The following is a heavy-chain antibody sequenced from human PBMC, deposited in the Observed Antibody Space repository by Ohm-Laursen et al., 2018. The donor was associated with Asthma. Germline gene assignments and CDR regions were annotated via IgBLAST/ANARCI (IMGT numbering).Heavy chain of an antibody. D-gene: IGHD6-13*01. Sequence: SQTLSLTCAVSGGSISSGGYSWSWIRQPPGKGLEWIGYIYHSGSTYYNPSLKSRVTISVDRSKNQFSLKLSSVTAADTAVYYCARGLGSSSWSLTHFDYWGQGTLVTVSS. CDR3: ARGLGSSSWSLTHFDY. V-gene: IGHV4-30-2*01. CDR2: IYHSGST. CDR1: GGSISSGGYS. J-gene: IGHJ4*02.